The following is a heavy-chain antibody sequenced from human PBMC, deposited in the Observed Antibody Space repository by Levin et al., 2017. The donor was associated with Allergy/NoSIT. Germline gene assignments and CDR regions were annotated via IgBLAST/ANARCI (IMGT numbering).Heavy chain of an antibody. CDR1: GFTFSNYW. J-gene: IGHJ2*01. Sequence: GGSLRLSCTASGFTFSNYWMSWVRQAPGKGLEWVANIKQDGSEKYYVDSVKGRFTISRDDAKNSLYMQMDSLRAEDTAVYYCARDFTDGSGSYSAAWYFDLWGRGTLVTVSA. D-gene: IGHD3-10*01. CDR2: IKQDGSEK. V-gene: IGHV3-7*04. CDR3: ARDFTDGSGSYSAAWYFDL.